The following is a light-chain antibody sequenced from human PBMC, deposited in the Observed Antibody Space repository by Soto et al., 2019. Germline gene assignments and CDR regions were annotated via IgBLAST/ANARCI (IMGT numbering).Light chain of an antibody. CDR2: RAS. J-gene: IGKJ1*01. V-gene: IGKV3-20*01. Sequence: EIVLTQSPGTLSLSPGERATLSCRASQTVSGSYLAWYQQKGGQTPRLLIYRASSRATGIPDRFSGSGSGTNFTLTTIRLEPEDVAVDYYRQYDTPPWTLGQGTKVEIK. CDR3: RQYDTPPWT. CDR1: QTVSGSY.